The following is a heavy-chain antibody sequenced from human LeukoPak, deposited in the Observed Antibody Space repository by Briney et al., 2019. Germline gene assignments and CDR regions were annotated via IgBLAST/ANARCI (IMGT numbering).Heavy chain of an antibody. CDR3: ATWSWYYYDNSGFPAPFDY. J-gene: IGHJ4*02. CDR1: GYTLTELS. CDR2: LDPEDGET. Sequence: ASVKVSCKVSGYTLTELSMHWVRQAPGKGLEWMGGLDPEDGETIYAQKFQGRVTMTEDTSTDTAYMELSSLRSEDTAVYYCATWSWYYYDNSGFPAPFDYWGQGTLVTVSS. D-gene: IGHD3-22*01. V-gene: IGHV1-24*01.